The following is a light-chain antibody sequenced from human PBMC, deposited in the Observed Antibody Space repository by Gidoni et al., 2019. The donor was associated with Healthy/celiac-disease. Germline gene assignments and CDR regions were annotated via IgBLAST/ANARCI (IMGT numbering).Light chain of an antibody. CDR3: CSYAGSSTFVV. CDR1: SSYVGSYNL. V-gene: IGLV2-23*02. J-gene: IGLJ2*01. Sequence: QPALTQPASVSGSPGQSITISCTGTSSYVGSYNLVSWYQQHPGKAPKLMIYEVSKRPSGVSNRFSGSKSGNTASLTISGLQAEDEADYYCCSYAGSSTFVVFGGGTKLTVL. CDR2: EVS.